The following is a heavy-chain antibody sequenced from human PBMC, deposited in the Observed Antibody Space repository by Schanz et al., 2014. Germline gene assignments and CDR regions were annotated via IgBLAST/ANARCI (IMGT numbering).Heavy chain of an antibody. CDR3: ARDVGHYGMDV. Sequence: QLQLQESGPGLVKPSETLSLTCTVSDASFSSSSYYWSWIRQPPGKGLEWIGYIYYSGSTKYNPSLKSRVTISVDTSKNQFSLKLSSVTAADTAVYYCARDVGHYGMDVWGQGTTVTVSS. J-gene: IGHJ6*02. CDR2: IYYSGST. V-gene: IGHV4-61*01. CDR1: DASFSSSSYY.